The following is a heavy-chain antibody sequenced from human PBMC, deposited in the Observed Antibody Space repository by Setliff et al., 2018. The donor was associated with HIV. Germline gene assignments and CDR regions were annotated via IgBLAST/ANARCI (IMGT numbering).Heavy chain of an antibody. D-gene: IGHD3-22*01. CDR3: AKNDNYYYYYMDV. CDR2: IYDGGAT. J-gene: IGHJ6*03. CDR1: GFTFSKYW. Sequence: GGSLRLSCVASGFTFSKYWMSWVRQAPGKGLEWVSVIYDGGATYYGDSVKGRFTISRDNSKNTLHLQMNSLRAEDTAVYYCAKNDNYYYYYMDVWGKGTTVTVSS. V-gene: IGHV3-53*05.